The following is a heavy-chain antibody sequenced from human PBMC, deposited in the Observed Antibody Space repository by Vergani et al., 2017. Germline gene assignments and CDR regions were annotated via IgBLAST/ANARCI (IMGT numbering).Heavy chain of an antibody. CDR2: INPNSGGT. D-gene: IGHD2-2*01. J-gene: IGHJ6*03. CDR3: ASNSLIVXVPAAIDYYYYMDV. CDR1: GYTFTGYY. V-gene: IGHV1-2*02. Sequence: QVQLVQSGAEVKKPGASVKVSCKASGYTFTGYYMHWVRQAPGQGLEWMGWINPNSGGTNYAQKFQGRVTMTRDTSISTAYMELSRLRSDDTAVYYCASNSLIVXVPAAIDYYYYMDVWGKGTTVTVSS.